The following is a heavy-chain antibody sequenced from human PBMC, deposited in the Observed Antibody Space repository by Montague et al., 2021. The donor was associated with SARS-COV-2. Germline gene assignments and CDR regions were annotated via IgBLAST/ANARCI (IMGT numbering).Heavy chain of an antibody. Sequence: SLRLSCAASGFTFSSFNMNWVRQAPGKGLEWVSFISPSSSKIYYADSVRGRFTISRDKAKNSLYLQMNSLRDEDTAVYYCARERGDFGADGGFDFWGQGTLVTVSS. CDR2: ISPSSSKI. CDR3: ARERGDFGADGGFDF. J-gene: IGHJ4*02. V-gene: IGHV3-48*02. D-gene: IGHD3-10*01. CDR1: GFTFSSFN.